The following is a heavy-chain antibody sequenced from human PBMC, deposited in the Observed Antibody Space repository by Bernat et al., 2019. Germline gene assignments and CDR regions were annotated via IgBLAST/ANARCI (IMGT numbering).Heavy chain of an antibody. CDR2: IYHSGSF. D-gene: IGHD6-19*01. J-gene: IGHJ5*02. CDR1: GGSISSSNW. CDR3: ARGIAVAATSYNWFDP. Sequence: QMQLQESGPGLVKPSGTLSLTCAVSGGSISSSNWWSWVRQPPGKGLEWIGEIYHSGSFKYNPSLKSRVTISVDKSKNHFSLKLTSVTAADTAVYYCARGIAVAATSYNWFDPWGQGTLVTVSS. V-gene: IGHV4-4*02.